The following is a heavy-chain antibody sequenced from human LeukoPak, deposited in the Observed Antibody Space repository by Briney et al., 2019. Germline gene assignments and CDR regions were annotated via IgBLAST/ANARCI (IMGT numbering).Heavy chain of an antibody. Sequence: ASVKVSCKASGGTFSSYAISWVRQAPGQGREWMGGIIPIFGTANYAQKFQGRVTITADESTSTAYMELSSLRSEDTAVYYCARDGRAIVVVPAAMGAASDIWGQGTMVTVSS. CDR3: ARDGRAIVVVPAAMGAASDI. D-gene: IGHD2-2*01. V-gene: IGHV1-69*01. CDR1: GGTFSSYA. CDR2: IIPIFGTA. J-gene: IGHJ3*02.